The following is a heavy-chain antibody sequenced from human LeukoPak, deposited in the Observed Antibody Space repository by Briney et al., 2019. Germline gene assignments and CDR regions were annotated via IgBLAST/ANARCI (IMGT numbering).Heavy chain of an antibody. J-gene: IGHJ6*03. CDR1: GYTFTSYD. CDR3: ARGGAAADYYYYYYMDV. CDR2: MNPNSGNT. D-gene: IGHD6-13*01. V-gene: IGHV1-8*01. Sequence: GASVKVSCKASGYTFTSYDINWVRQATGQGLEWMGWMNPNSGNTGYAQKSQGRVTMTRNTSISTAYMELSSLRSEDTAVYYCARGGAAADYYYYYYMDVWGKGTTVTVSS.